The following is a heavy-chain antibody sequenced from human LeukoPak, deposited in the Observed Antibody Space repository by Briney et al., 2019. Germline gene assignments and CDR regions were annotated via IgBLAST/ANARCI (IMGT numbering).Heavy chain of an antibody. J-gene: IGHJ4*02. CDR3: ARQSSTVVFDY. D-gene: IGHD6-13*01. CDR1: GYSFTSYW. CDR2: IYPGDSDT. V-gene: IGHV5-51*01. Sequence: GESLKISCKGSGYSFTSYWIGWVRQMPGKGLEWMGIIYPGDSDTRYSPAFQGQVTISANKSISSAYLQWSSLKASDTAMYYCARQSSTVVFDYWGQGTLVTVSS.